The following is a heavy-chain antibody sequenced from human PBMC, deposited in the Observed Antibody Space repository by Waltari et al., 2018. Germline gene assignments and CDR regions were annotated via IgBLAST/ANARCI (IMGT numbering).Heavy chain of an antibody. J-gene: IGHJ6*03. Sequence: QVQLQASGPGLVTPSETLSLTCAVSGYSISSGSYWGWIRQPPGKGLEWIGSIYHSGSTYYNPSLKSRVTISVDTSKNKFSLKLSSVTAADTAVYYCARRAAITAAGPTYYMDVWGKGTTVTVSS. D-gene: IGHD6-13*01. CDR3: ARRAAITAAGPTYYMDV. CDR2: IYHSGST. CDR1: GYSISSGSY. V-gene: IGHV4-38-2*01.